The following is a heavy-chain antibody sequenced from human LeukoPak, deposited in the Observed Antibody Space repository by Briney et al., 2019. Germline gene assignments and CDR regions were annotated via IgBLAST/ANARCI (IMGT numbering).Heavy chain of an antibody. Sequence: GASVKVSCKASGYTFTSYGISWVRQAPGQGLEWMGWISAYNGNTNYAQKLQGRVTMTTDTSTSTAYMELRSLRSDDTAVYYCARGTSYDFWSGYYSTSYYYYGMDVGGQGTTVTVSS. D-gene: IGHD3-3*01. J-gene: IGHJ6*02. CDR1: GYTFTSYG. CDR3: ARGTSYDFWSGYYSTSYYYYGMDV. CDR2: ISAYNGNT. V-gene: IGHV1-18*01.